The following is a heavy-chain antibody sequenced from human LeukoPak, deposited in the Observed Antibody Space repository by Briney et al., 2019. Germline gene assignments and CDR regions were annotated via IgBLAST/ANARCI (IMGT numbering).Heavy chain of an antibody. D-gene: IGHD4-17*01. V-gene: IGHV4-34*01. Sequence: SETLSLTCTVSGGSISSYYWSWIRQPPGKGLEWIGEINHSGSTNYNPSLKSRVTISVDTSKNQFSLKLSSVTAADTAVYYCARGNLKYYGDYVNYYYGMDVWGQGTTVTVSS. J-gene: IGHJ6*02. CDR2: INHSGST. CDR1: GGSISSYY. CDR3: ARGNLKYYGDYVNYYYGMDV.